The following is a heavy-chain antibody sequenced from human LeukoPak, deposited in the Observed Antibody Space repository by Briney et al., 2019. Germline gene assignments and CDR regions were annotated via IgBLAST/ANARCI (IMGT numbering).Heavy chain of an antibody. V-gene: IGHV4-39*01. D-gene: IGHD2-2*01. CDR3: VRHCCSTPSKRTFDI. Sequence: SEALSLTCTVSGGSIWTSDYYWGCIRQFPGKGLEWIGTISDGGSTYYNPSLESRVIISVDTSKNQFSLKLSSVTAADTAVYYCVRHCCSTPSKRTFDIWGQGTLVTVSS. J-gene: IGHJ3*02. CDR2: ISDGGST. CDR1: GGSIWTSDYY.